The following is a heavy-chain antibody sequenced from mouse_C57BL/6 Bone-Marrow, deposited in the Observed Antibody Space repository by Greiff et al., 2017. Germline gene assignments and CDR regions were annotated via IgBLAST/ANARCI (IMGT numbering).Heavy chain of an antibody. Sequence: QVQLQQPGAELVMPGASVKLSCKASGYTFTSYWMHWVKQRPGQGLEWIGEIDPSDSYTNYNQKFKGKSTLTVDKSSSTAYMQLSSLTSEDAAVYYCAKGKNDGYEQAWFAYWGQGTLVTVSA. D-gene: IGHD2-2*01. J-gene: IGHJ3*01. CDR2: IDPSDSYT. CDR1: GYTFTSYW. CDR3: AKGKNDGYEQAWFAY. V-gene: IGHV1-69*01.